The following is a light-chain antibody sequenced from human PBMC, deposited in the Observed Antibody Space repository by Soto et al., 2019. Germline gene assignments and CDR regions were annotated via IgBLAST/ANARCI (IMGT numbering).Light chain of an antibody. V-gene: IGLV4-60*03. Sequence: QSVLTQSSSASASLGSSVKLTCTLSSGHSSYIIAWHQQQPGKAPRYLMKLEGSGSYNKGSGVPDRFSGSSSGADRYLTISNLQSEDEADYSCETWDSNTRVFGGGTQLTVL. CDR3: ETWDSNTRV. CDR2: LEGSGSY. CDR1: SGHSSYI. J-gene: IGLJ2*01.